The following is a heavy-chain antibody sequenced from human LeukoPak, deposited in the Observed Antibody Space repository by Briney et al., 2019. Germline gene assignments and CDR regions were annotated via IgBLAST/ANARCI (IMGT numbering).Heavy chain of an antibody. D-gene: IGHD5-18*01. CDR1: GGSISSYY. Sequence: SETLSLSCTVSGGSISSYYWSWIRQPPGKGLEWIGYIYYSGSTNYNPSLKSRVTISLDTSKNQFSLKVGSMTAADTAVYYCARAGGYGLIDYWGQGTMVTVSS. V-gene: IGHV4-59*12. CDR2: IYYSGST. J-gene: IGHJ4*02. CDR3: ARAGGYGLIDY.